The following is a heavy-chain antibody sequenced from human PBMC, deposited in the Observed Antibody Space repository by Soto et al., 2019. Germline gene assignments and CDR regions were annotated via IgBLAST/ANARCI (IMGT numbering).Heavy chain of an antibody. CDR3: AKSVAMVVSPIDY. Sequence: GGSLRLSCAASGFTFSSYAMSWVRQAPGKGLEWVSAISGSGGSTYYADSVKGLFTISRNNSKNMLYLQINRLRAVDTGVYYCAKSVAMVVSPIDYWGQGTLVTVSS. CDR2: ISGSGGST. CDR1: GFTFSSYA. V-gene: IGHV3-23*01. J-gene: IGHJ4*01. D-gene: IGHD2-2*03.